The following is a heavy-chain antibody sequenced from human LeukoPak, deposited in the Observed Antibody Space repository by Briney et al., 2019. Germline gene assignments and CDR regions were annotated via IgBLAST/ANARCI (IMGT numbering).Heavy chain of an antibody. D-gene: IGHD3-22*01. CDR3: ARRSYYDSGGYYYDF. CDR1: GYIFTNYW. Sequence: GESLKISWKGSGYIFTNYWIAWVRQRPGKGLEWMGIIYPDDSDTRYSPSCQGQVTISADKSISTAYLQWSSLKASDTAMYYCARRSYYDSGGYYYDFWGQGTLVTVSS. CDR2: IYPDDSDT. V-gene: IGHV5-51*01. J-gene: IGHJ4*02.